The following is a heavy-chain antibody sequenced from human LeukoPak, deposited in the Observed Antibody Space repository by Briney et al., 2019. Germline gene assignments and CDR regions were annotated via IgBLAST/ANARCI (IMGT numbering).Heavy chain of an antibody. J-gene: IGHJ4*02. Sequence: SEKVSFKASGYTFSSYYMHWGRQPPGQGQGWMGIINPSGSSSSNAHKFLGRGTITTDMTTNKHYLELSSLRSDATAAAYFSRGFATRGYPIDYWGQGTM. D-gene: IGHD3-16*02. V-gene: IGHV1-46*01. CDR3: SRGFATRGYPIDY. CDR2: INPSGSSS. CDR1: GYTFSSYY.